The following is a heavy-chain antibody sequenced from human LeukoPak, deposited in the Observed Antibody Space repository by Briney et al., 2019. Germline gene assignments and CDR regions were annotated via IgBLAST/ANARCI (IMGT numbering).Heavy chain of an antibody. V-gene: IGHV1-69*06. CDR1: GGTFSSYA. D-gene: IGHD6-13*01. CDR2: IIPIFGTA. Sequence: SVKVSCKASGGTFSSYAISWVRQAPGQGLEWMGGIIPIFGTANYAQKFQGRVTITADKSTSTAYMELSSLRSEDTAVYYCARVSHIAAAGYYFDYWGQGTLVTVSS. CDR3: ARVSHIAAAGYYFDY. J-gene: IGHJ4*02.